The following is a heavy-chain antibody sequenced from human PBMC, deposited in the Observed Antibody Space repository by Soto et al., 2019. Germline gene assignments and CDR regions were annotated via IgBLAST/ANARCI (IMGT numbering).Heavy chain of an antibody. D-gene: IGHD2-2*02. CDR1: GATFSSYA. J-gene: IGHJ6*02. Sequence: SVKVSCKASGATFSSYAISWVRQAPGQGLEWMGGIIPIFGTANYAQKFQGRVTITADESTSTAYMELSSLRSEDTAVYYCARDRGYCSSTSCYTDYYYGMDVWGQGTTVTVSS. CDR3: ARDRGYCSSTSCYTDYYYGMDV. V-gene: IGHV1-69*13. CDR2: IIPIFGTA.